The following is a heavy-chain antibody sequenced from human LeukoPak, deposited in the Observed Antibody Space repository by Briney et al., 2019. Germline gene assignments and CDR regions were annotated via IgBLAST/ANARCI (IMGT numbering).Heavy chain of an antibody. J-gene: IGHJ6*02. CDR1: GFTFSSYS. CDR3: ARDFPPSVITTGHYYYGMDV. Sequence: PGGSLRLSCAASGFTFSSYSMNWVRQAPGKGLEWVSSISSSSSYIYYADSVKGRFTISRDSAKNSLYLQMNSLRAEDTAVYYCARDFPPSVITTGHYYYGMDVWGQGTTVTVSS. CDR2: ISSSSSYI. D-gene: IGHD3-22*01. V-gene: IGHV3-21*01.